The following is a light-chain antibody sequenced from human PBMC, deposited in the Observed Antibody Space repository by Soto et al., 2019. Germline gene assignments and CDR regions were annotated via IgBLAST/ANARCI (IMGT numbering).Light chain of an antibody. CDR1: SSDVGGYYY. CDR3: SSYSISDTPYV. J-gene: IGLJ1*01. Sequence: QSVLTQPASVSGSPGQSITISCTGTSSDVGGYYYVSWYQHHPGKAPKLLIFEVSSRPSGISDRFSGSKSGNTASLTISGIHAEEEADYSCSSYSISDTPYVFGGGTKVTVL. V-gene: IGLV2-14*01. CDR2: EVS.